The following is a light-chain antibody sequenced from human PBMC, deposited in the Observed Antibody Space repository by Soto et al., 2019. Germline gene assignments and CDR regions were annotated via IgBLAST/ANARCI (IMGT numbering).Light chain of an antibody. CDR2: GAS. J-gene: IGKJ2*01. Sequence: EIVMTQSPATLSVSPGERATLSCRASQSVSINLAWYQQKPGQAPRLLIYGASSRATGIPDRFSGSGAGTDCTLTISRLEPEDFAVYYCQQYHNWPYTFGQGTKLEIK. CDR3: QQYHNWPYT. V-gene: IGKV3D-15*01. CDR1: QSVSIN.